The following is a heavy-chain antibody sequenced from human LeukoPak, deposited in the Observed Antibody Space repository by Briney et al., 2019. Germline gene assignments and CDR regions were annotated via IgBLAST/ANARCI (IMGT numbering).Heavy chain of an antibody. D-gene: IGHD6-13*01. J-gene: IGHJ4*02. V-gene: IGHV5-10-1*01. CDR2: IDPSDSYT. CDR3: AKIATTGGYFDY. CDR1: GYSFTRYW. Sequence: GESLKISCKGSGYSFTRYWISWVRHMPGKGLEWMGRIDPSDSYTNYRPSFQGHVTISADKSISTAYLQWSSLKASDTAMYYCAKIATTGGYFDYWGQGTLVTVSS.